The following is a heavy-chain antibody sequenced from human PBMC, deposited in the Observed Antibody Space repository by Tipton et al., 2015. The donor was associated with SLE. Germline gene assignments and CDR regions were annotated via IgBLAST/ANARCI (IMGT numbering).Heavy chain of an antibody. J-gene: IGHJ4*02. CDR2: IHHSGRT. Sequence: TLSLTCIVSGSSIDGGYHWGWIRQPPGKGLEWIANIHHSGRTYYNPSFKSRVTISMDTPKNQFSLKLSSVTAADTAFYYCARRWDTSTWDYWGQGTLVSVSS. CDR3: ARRWDTSTWDY. D-gene: IGHD6-13*01. CDR1: GSSIDGGYH. V-gene: IGHV4-38-2*02.